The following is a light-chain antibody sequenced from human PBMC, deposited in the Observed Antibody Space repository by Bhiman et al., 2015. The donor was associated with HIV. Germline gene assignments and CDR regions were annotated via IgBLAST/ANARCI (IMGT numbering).Light chain of an antibody. CDR3: SSYAGSRNYV. V-gene: IGLV2-8*01. J-gene: IGLJ1*01. Sequence: QSALTQPPSASGSPGQSVTISCTRTNSDVGGYNYVSWYQQYPGKAPKLIIYEVTKRPSGVPNRFSGSRSGNTASLTVSGLQPEDEADYYCSSYAGSRNYVFGSGTKVTVL. CDR2: EVT. CDR1: NSDVGGYNY.